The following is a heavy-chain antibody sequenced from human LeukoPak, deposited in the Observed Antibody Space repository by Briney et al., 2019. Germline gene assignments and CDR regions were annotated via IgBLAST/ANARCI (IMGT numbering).Heavy chain of an antibody. CDR1: GGSISTYY. D-gene: IGHD6-19*01. V-gene: IGHV4-59*01. Sequence: SETLSLTCSVSGGSISTYYLTWIRQPPGKGLEWIGYIYYSGSTNYNPSLKSRVTISVDTSKNQFSLKLSSVTAADTAVYYCAREVRGGWYGYYYYYMDVWGKGTTVTVSS. J-gene: IGHJ6*03. CDR2: IYYSGST. CDR3: AREVRGGWYGYYYYYMDV.